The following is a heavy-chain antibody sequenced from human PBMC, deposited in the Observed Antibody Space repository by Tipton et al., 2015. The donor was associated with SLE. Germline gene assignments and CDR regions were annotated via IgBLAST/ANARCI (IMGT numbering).Heavy chain of an antibody. D-gene: IGHD3-22*01. J-gene: IGHJ5*02. CDR1: GVSLSSGSYS. CDR3: ASRYFYDSSRFT. Sequence: TLSLTCTVSGVSLSSGSYSCGWIRQPAGKGLEWMGQIFTSGFTNYNPPPKSRVAISVDTSKNQFSLNLSSVTAADTAVYYCASRYFYDSSRFTWGQGTLVTVSS. CDR2: IFTSGFT. V-gene: IGHV4-61*09.